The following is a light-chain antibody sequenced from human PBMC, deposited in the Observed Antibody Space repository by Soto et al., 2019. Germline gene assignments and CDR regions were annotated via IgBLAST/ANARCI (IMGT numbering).Light chain of an antibody. V-gene: IGKV1-27*01. Sequence: DNQMTQSPSSLSASVGDRVTITCRASQGISVYLAWYQQKPGNIPKLLIFASSTLQSGVPSRFSGSGSGTDFTLTINSLQPEDFATYFCQKYDRAPFTFGPGTKVDIK. CDR2: ASS. CDR3: QKYDRAPFT. CDR1: QGISVY. J-gene: IGKJ3*01.